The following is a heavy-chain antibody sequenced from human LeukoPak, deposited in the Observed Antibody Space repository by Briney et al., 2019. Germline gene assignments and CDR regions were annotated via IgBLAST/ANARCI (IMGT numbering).Heavy chain of an antibody. J-gene: IGHJ4*02. CDR2: IYYSGST. D-gene: IGHD6-13*01. CDR1: GGSISSYY. CDR3: ARAPRSAAAGFLFDY. Sequence: SETLSLTCTVSGGSISSYYWSWIRQTPGKGLERIGYIYYSGSTNYNPSLRSRVTISVDTSKNQFSLKLSSVTAADTAVYYCARAPRSAAAGFLFDYWGQGTLVTVSS. V-gene: IGHV4-59*01.